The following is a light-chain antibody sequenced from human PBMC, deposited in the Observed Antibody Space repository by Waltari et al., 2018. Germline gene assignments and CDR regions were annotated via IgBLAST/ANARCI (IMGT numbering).Light chain of an antibody. Sequence: IVLTQSPGPLSLSPGGRATLSCSANQNIGPYLAWYQQKPGQAPRLLSYASSTRAAGIPDRFSGSGSGADFSLTITRLEPDDFAVYYCQHHFRLPATFGQGTKV. J-gene: IGKJ1*01. CDR3: QHHFRLPAT. V-gene: IGKV3-20*01. CDR2: ASS. CDR1: QNIGPY.